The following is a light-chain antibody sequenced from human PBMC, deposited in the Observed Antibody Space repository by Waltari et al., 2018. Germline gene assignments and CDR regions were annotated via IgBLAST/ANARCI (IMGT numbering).Light chain of an antibody. V-gene: IGLV2-14*01. CDR2: GVS. Sequence: QSALTQPASVSGSPGQSITISCTGTSSDVGGYNYVSWYQQHPGKAPKLIIYGVSNRPSGVSGRFSGSKSGNPASLTVSGLQAEDEAYYYCGSYTLINTLVVFGGGTKVTVL. CDR3: GSYTLINTLVV. J-gene: IGLJ3*02. CDR1: SSDVGGYNY.